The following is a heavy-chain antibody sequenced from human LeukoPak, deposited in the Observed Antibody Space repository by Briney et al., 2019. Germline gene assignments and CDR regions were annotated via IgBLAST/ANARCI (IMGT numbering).Heavy chain of an antibody. J-gene: IGHJ4*02. CDR2: ISAYNGNT. Sequence: GASVKVSRKASGYTFTSYGISWVRQAPGQGLEWMGWISAYNGNTNYAQKLQGRVTMTTDTSTSTAYMELRSLRSDDTAVYYCARDILRVVFVVAVTPGNPLDYWGQGTLVTVSS. D-gene: IGHD2-15*01. V-gene: IGHV1-18*01. CDR1: GYTFTSYG. CDR3: ARDILRVVFVVAVTPGNPLDY.